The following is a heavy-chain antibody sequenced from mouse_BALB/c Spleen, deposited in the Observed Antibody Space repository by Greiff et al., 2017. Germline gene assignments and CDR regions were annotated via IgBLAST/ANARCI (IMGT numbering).Heavy chain of an antibody. Sequence: VKLVESGPGLVAPSQSLSITCTVSGFSLTGSGVNWVRPPPGKGLEWLGMIWGDGSTDYNSALKSRLSISKDNSKSQVFLKMNSLQTDDTASYYCARVLLRYVDAMDDWGQGTSVTVSS. CDR1: GFSLTGSG. CDR3: ARVLLRYVDAMDD. CDR2: IWGDGST. D-gene: IGHD1-1*01. J-gene: IGHJ4*01. V-gene: IGHV2-6-7*01.